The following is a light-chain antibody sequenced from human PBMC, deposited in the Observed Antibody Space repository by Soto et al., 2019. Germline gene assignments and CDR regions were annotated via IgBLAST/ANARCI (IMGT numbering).Light chain of an antibody. V-gene: IGLV2-23*01. CDR2: EGS. Sequence: QSVLTQPASVSGSPGQPITISCTGTSNDVGSYNLVSWYQQHPGKAPKLMIYEGSKRPSGVSNRFSGSKSGNTASLTISGLQAEDEADYYCCSYAGSNTWVFGGGTKLTVL. CDR3: CSYAGSNTWV. J-gene: IGLJ3*02. CDR1: SNDVGSYNL.